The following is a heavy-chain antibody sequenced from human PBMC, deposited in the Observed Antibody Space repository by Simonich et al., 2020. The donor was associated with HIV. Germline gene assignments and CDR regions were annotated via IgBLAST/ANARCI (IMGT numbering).Heavy chain of an antibody. V-gene: IGHV3-7*01. CDR3: ARRDCTSTSCYGHFDY. D-gene: IGHD2-2*01. Sequence: VQLVESGGGLVKPGGSLRLSCAASGFSFSSYWMTWVRQAPGKGVEWVANIKQDGSEKYYVDSVKGRFTISRDNAKNSLYLQMNSLRAEDTAVYYCARRDCTSTSCYGHFDYWGQGTLVTVSS. J-gene: IGHJ4*02. CDR2: IKQDGSEK. CDR1: GFSFSSYW.